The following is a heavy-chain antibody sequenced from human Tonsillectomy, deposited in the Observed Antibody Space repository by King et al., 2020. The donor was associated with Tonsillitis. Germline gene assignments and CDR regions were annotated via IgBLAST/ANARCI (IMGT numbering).Heavy chain of an antibody. CDR2: IYTSGST. V-gene: IGHV4-4*07. CDR3: ERETYFYVSSGSPVYYFYY. D-gene: IGHD3-22*01. Sequence: VQLQESGPGLVKPSETLSLTCTVSGGSISSYYWSWIRQPAGKGLEWIGRIYTSGSTNYNPSLKSRVTMSVDTSKNQFSLKLSSVTSADPAVYYCERETYFYVSSGSPVYYFYYWGQGTLVTVSS. J-gene: IGHJ4*02. CDR1: GGSISSYY.